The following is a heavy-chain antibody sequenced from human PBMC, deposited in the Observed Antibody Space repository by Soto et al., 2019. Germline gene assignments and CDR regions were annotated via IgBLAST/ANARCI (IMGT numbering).Heavy chain of an antibody. J-gene: IGHJ4*02. CDR3: ARERRRGALLPEGFDY. D-gene: IGHD1-26*01. CDR2: IYYSGST. Sequence: QVQLQESGPGLVKPSETLSLTCTVSGGSISSYYWSWIRQPPGKGLEWIGYIYYSGSTNYNPSLKSRVTISVDTSKNQFSLKLSSVTAADTAVYYCARERRRGALLPEGFDYWGQGTLVTVSS. CDR1: GGSISSYY. V-gene: IGHV4-59*01.